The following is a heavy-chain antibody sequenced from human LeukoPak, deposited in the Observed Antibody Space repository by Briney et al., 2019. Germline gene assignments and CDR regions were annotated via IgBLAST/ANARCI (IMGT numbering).Heavy chain of an antibody. Sequence: GGSLRLSCAASGFTFSNAWMSWVRQAPGKGLEWVGRIKSKTDGGTTDYAAPVKGRFTISRDDSKNTLYLQMNSLKTEDTAVYYCTTEGVDTAMALFDYWGQGTLVTVSS. CDR3: TTEGVDTAMALFDY. V-gene: IGHV3-15*01. D-gene: IGHD5-18*01. CDR1: GFTFSNAW. CDR2: IKSKTDGGTT. J-gene: IGHJ4*02.